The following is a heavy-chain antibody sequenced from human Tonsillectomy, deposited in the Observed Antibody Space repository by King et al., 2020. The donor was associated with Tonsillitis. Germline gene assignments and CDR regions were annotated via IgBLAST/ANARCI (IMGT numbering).Heavy chain of an antibody. CDR2: IRSKTYGGTT. V-gene: IGHV3-49*03. CDR3: TRGRRD. J-gene: IGHJ4*02. Sequence: VQLVESGGGLVQPGRSLRLSCTPSGFTFGDYALNWFRQAPGKGLEWVGFIRSKTYGGTTESAASVKGRFIISRDDSKSIAYLQMNSLKTEDTAVYYCTRGRRDWGQGTLVTVSS. CDR1: GFTFGDYA.